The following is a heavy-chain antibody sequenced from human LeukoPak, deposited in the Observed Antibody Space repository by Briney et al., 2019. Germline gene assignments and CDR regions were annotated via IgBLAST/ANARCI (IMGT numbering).Heavy chain of an antibody. CDR2: ISSSGSTI. CDR3: ARDSAAAGTPGTFNI. Sequence: AGGSLRLSCAASGFTFSSYEMNWVRQAPGKGLEWVSYISSSGSTIYYADSVKGRFTISRDNAKNSLYLQMNRLRAENTAVYYCARDSAAAGTPGTFNIWGQGTMVTVSS. CDR1: GFTFSSYE. V-gene: IGHV3-48*03. J-gene: IGHJ3*02. D-gene: IGHD6-13*01.